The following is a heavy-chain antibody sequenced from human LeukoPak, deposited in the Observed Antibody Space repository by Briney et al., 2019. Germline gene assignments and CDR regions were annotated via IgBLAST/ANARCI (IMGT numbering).Heavy chain of an antibody. J-gene: IGHJ5*02. CDR1: GYRYTNYG. CDR3: ARLELAWSGDLFYGKKNWFDP. V-gene: IGHV1-18*01. CDR2: ISAYNGKT. D-gene: IGHD3-10*01. Sequence: ASVKVSCKASGYRYTNYGITWVRQAPGQGLEWMGWISAYNGKTDYAQRFQGRVTMTTDSSTSTAYMELRSLRSDDTAVYYCARLELAWSGDLFYGKKNWFDPWGQGTLVTVSS.